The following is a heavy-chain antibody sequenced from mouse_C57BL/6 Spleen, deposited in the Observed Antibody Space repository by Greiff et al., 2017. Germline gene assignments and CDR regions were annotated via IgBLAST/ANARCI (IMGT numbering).Heavy chain of an antibody. CDR1: GYTFTSYW. J-gene: IGHJ1*03. D-gene: IGHD1-1*01. CDR2: IDPSDSYT. V-gene: IGHV1-69*01. Sequence: QVQLQQPGAELVMPGASVKLSCKASGYTFTSYWMHWVKQRPGQGLEWIGEIDPSDSYTNYNQKFKGKSTLTVDKSSSTAYMQLSSLTSEDSAVYYCAPYYGSSYWYFDVWGTGTTVTVSS. CDR3: APYYGSSYWYFDV.